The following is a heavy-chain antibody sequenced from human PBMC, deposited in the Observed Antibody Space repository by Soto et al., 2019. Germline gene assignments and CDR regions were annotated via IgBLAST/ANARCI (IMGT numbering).Heavy chain of an antibody. CDR1: GFSFSDYE. V-gene: IGHV3-48*03. CDR2: SSRSGSTI. CDR3: AIGYYSKKFDY. J-gene: IGHJ4*02. Sequence: VQLVESGGGVVQPGGSLRLSCAASGFSFSDYEMNWVRQAPGKGLEWVSYSSRSGSTIEYADSVKGRFTISRDYAKTSLYLQMNSLRVEDTAVYYCAIGYYSKKFDYWGQGTLVSVSS. D-gene: IGHD3-22*01.